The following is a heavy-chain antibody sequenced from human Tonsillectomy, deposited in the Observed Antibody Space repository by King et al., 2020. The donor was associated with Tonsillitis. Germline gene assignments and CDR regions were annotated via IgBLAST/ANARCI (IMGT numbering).Heavy chain of an antibody. J-gene: IGHJ6*03. CDR1: GYSFSTYW. CDR3: ARTLFYYDSSGYYYDYYYYMDV. Sequence: QLVQSGAEVKKPGESLKISCKGSGYSFSTYWIGWVRQMPGKGLEWMGSINPGASDTRYSPSFQGQVTISADKSITTAYLQWNSLKASDTAMYYCARTLFYYDSSGYYYDYYYYMDVLGKGTTVTVSS. D-gene: IGHD3-22*01. V-gene: IGHV5-51*03. CDR2: INPGASDT.